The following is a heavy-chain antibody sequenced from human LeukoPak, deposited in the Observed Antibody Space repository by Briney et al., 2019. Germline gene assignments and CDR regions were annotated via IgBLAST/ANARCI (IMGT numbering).Heavy chain of an antibody. D-gene: IGHD3/OR15-3a*01. V-gene: IGHV3-48*01. Sequence: GGSLRLSCAASGFTFSSYNMNWVRQAPGKGLEWVSYITSSSSNIYYGDSVKGRFTISRDNAKNSLYLQMNSLRAEDTAIYYCASRPYGFLGPFDYWGQGTLVTVSS. CDR3: ASRPYGFLGPFDY. CDR2: ITSSSSNI. CDR1: GFTFSSYN. J-gene: IGHJ4*02.